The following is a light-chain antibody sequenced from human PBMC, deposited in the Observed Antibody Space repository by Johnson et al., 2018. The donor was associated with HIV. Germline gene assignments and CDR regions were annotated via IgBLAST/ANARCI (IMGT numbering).Light chain of an antibody. V-gene: IGLV1-44*01. CDR2: SHS. Sequence: QAVLTQPPSTSGTPGQRVTISCSGSNSNIGSNTVNWHHQVSGTAPKLLIYSHSQRPSGVPDRFSGSKSGTSASLAISGLQTGDEANYYCGTWNNSLTSPYVFGTGTKVTVL. CDR3: GTWNNSLTSPYV. J-gene: IGLJ1*01. CDR1: NSNIGSNT.